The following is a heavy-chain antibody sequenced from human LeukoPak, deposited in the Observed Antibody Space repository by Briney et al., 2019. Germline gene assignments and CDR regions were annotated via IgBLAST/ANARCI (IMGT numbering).Heavy chain of an antibody. V-gene: IGHV1-2*02. CDR3: ARVISRLELLHAFDI. D-gene: IGHD2-15*01. CDR2: INPNSGGT. Sequence: ASVKVSCKASGYTFTNHTMNWVRQAPGQGLEWMGWINPNSGGTNYAQKFQGRVTMTRDTSISTAYMELSRLRSDDTAVYYCARVISRLELLHAFDIWGQGTMVTVSS. J-gene: IGHJ3*02. CDR1: GYTFTNHT.